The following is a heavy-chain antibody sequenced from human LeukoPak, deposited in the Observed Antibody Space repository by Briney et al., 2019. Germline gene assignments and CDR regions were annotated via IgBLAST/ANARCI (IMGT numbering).Heavy chain of an antibody. J-gene: IGHJ4*02. CDR3: ARSWLAVAGPEY. D-gene: IGHD6-19*01. CDR1: GFTFSSYA. V-gene: IGHV3-23*01. CDR2: ISGSGGST. Sequence: GGSLRLSCAASGFTFSSYAMSWVRQAPGKGLEWVSAISGSGGSTYYADSVKGRFTISRDNSKNTLYLQTNSLRAEDTAVYYCARSWLAVAGPEYWGQGTLVTVSS.